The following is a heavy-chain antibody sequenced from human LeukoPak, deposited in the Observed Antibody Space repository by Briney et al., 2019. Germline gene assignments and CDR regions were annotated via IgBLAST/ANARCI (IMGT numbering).Heavy chain of an antibody. J-gene: IGHJ1*01. CDR2: IYWNDDK. D-gene: IGHD2-2*02. Sequence: SGPTLVKPTQTLTLTCTFSGFSLYTSGVGVGWIRQPPGKALEWLALIYWNDDKRYSPSLKSRLTITKDTSKNQVVLTMTNMDPVDTATYYCAHSGRYCSSTSCYTGPSAEFFQHWGQGTLVTVSS. CDR1: GFSLYTSGVG. V-gene: IGHV2-5*01. CDR3: AHSGRYCSSTSCYTGPSAEFFQH.